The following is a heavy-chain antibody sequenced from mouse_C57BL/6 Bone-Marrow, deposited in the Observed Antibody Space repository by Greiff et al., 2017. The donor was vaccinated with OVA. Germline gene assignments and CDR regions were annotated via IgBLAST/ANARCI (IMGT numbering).Heavy chain of an antibody. CDR2: ISSGSSTI. D-gene: IGHD1-1*01. CDR3: AREAFITTVVADWYFDV. CDR1: GFTFSDYG. V-gene: IGHV5-17*01. Sequence: DVKLVESGGGLVKPGGSLKLSCAASGFTFSDYGMHWVRQAPEKGLEWVAYISSGSSTIYYADTVKGRFTISRDNAKNTLFLQMTSLRSEDTAMYYCAREAFITTVVADWYFDVWGTGTTVTVSS. J-gene: IGHJ1*03.